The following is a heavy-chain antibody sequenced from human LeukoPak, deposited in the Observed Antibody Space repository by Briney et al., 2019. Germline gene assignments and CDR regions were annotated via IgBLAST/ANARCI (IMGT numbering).Heavy chain of an antibody. CDR2: ATHDGSGT. D-gene: IGHD5-12*01. CDR1: GFTFSHCW. V-gene: IGHV3-74*01. J-gene: IGHJ4*02. Sequence: GGSLRLSCAASGFTFSHCWMHWFRQVPGKGLVWVSRATHDGSGTSYADSVKGRFTISGDNAKNTLYLEMNSLRVEDTAVYYCVRDTTPFGYSYDSWGQGTLVTVSS. CDR3: VRDTTPFGYSYDS.